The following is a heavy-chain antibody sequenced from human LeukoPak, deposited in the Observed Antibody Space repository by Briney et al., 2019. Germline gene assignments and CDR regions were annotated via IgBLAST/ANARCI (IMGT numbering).Heavy chain of an antibody. CDR2: INPNSGGT. Sequence: ASVKVSCKASGYTFTGYYMHWVRQAPGQGLEWMGRINPNSGGTNYAQKFQGRVTMTRDTSISTAYMELSRLRSDDTAVYYCARGRYDILTGYNPYYYYGMDVWGQGTTVTVSS. V-gene: IGHV1-2*06. J-gene: IGHJ6*02. CDR3: ARGRYDILTGYNPYYYYGMDV. CDR1: GYTFTGYY. D-gene: IGHD3-9*01.